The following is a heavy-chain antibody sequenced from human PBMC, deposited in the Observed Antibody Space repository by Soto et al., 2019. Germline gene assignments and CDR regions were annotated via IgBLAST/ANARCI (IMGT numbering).Heavy chain of an antibody. CDR1: GYTFTSYG. D-gene: IGHD3-22*01. J-gene: IGHJ3*02. V-gene: IGHV1-18*04. CDR2: ISAYNGNT. CDR3: AREVYYYDSSGYKSDAFDI. Sequence: ASVKVSCKASGYTFTSYGISWVRQAPGQVLEWMGWISAYNGNTNYAQKLQGSVTMTTDTSTSTAYMELRSLRSDDTAVYYCAREVYYYDSSGYKSDAFDIWGQGTMVTVS.